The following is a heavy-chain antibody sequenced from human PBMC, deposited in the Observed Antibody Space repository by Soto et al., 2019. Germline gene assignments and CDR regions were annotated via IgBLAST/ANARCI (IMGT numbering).Heavy chain of an antibody. D-gene: IGHD2-21*02. Sequence: QITLKESGPPLVKPTQTLTLTCSFSGFSLSTSGVGVGWIRQPPGKALEWLALIYWDDDKRYSPSLRSRLTVTQDTSKNQVVLIMTNMDPVDTATYYCAQSRWGGDCLLSYASHYYYGMDVWGQGTTVTVSS. CDR1: GFSLSTSGVG. J-gene: IGHJ6*02. CDR2: IYWDDDK. V-gene: IGHV2-5*02. CDR3: AQSRWGGDCLLSYASHYYYGMDV.